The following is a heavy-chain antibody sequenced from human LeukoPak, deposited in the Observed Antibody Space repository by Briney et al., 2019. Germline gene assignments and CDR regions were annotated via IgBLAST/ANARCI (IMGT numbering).Heavy chain of an antibody. CDR1: GGSISSSSYF. CDR2: IYYTGST. CDR3: ARQTRRVGGNSALGWLDP. Sequence: SETLSLTCTVSGGSISSSSYFWGWIRQPPGKGLEWIGTIYYTGSTYYTPSLKSRVTISIDTSNNQFSLILSSVTAADTAVYYCARQTRRVGGNSALGWLDPWGQGTLVTVSS. D-gene: IGHD2/OR15-2a*01. V-gene: IGHV4-39*01. J-gene: IGHJ5*02.